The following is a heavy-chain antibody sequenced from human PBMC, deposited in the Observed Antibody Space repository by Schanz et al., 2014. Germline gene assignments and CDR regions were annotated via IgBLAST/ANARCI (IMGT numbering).Heavy chain of an antibody. CDR3: ARVPYGSGSYWDY. D-gene: IGHD3-10*01. Sequence: PGGSLRLSCAASGFTFRDYYMSWIRQAPGKGLEWVSDISSGSSYANYADSVKGRFTISRDNAKNSLFLQMNSLRAEDTAVYYCARVPYGSGSYWDYWGQGTLVTVSS. J-gene: IGHJ4*02. CDR1: GFTFRDYY. V-gene: IGHV3-11*06. CDR2: ISSGSSYA.